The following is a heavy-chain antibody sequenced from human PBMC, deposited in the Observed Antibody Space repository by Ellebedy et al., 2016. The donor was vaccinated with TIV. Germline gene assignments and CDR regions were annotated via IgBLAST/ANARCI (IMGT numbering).Heavy chain of an antibody. Sequence: GGSLRLSXAASGFTFSSYGMHWVRQAPGKGLEWVAVISYDGSNKYYADSVKGRFTISRDNSKNTLYLQMNSLRAEDTAVYYCARDLGDYYFDYWGQGTLVTVSS. CDR2: ISYDGSNK. J-gene: IGHJ4*02. D-gene: IGHD4-17*01. V-gene: IGHV3-30*03. CDR1: GFTFSSYG. CDR3: ARDLGDYYFDY.